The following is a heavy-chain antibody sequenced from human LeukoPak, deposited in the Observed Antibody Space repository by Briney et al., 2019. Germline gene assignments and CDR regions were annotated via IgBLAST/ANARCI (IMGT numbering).Heavy chain of an antibody. CDR1: GYTFTGYY. V-gene: IGHV1-8*02. Sequence: EASVKVSCKASGYTFTGYYMHWVRQAPGQGLEWMGWMNPNSGNTGYAQKFQGRVTMTRNTSISTAYMELSSLRSEDTAVYYCARSGSGSYPWGQGTLVTVSS. J-gene: IGHJ4*02. CDR3: ARSGSGSYP. CDR2: MNPNSGNT. D-gene: IGHD3-10*01.